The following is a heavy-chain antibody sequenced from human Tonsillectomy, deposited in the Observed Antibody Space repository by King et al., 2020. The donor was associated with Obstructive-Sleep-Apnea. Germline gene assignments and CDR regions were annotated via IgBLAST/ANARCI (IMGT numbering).Heavy chain of an antibody. CDR1: GFTFDDYA. CDR3: AKEDWLSSPDAFDI. D-gene: IGHD3-9*01. CDR2: ISWNSGSI. J-gene: IGHJ3*02. Sequence: VQLVESGGGLVQPGRSLRLSCAASGFTFDDYAMHWVRQAPGKGLEWVSGISWNSGSIGYADSVKGRFTISRDNAKNSLYLQMNSLRAEDTALYYCAKEDWLSSPDAFDIWGQGTMVTVSS. V-gene: IGHV3-9*01.